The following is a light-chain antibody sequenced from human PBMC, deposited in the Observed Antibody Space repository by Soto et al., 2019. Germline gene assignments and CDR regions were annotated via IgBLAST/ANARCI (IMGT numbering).Light chain of an antibody. J-gene: IGLJ1*01. CDR1: SSNIGNNA. CDR3: ASWDDSLNAYV. V-gene: IGLV1-36*01. Sequence: VLTQPPSVSEAPRQRVTISCSGSSSNIGNNAVNWYQQLPGQAPKIVIYYDNLLTSGVSDRFSGSKSGISASLAISDLQSDDEADYYCASWDDSLNAYVFGPGTKVTV. CDR2: YDN.